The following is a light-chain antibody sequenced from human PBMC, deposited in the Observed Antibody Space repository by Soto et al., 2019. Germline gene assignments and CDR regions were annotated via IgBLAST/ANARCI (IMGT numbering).Light chain of an antibody. CDR1: SSDVGDYNY. CDR3: GSYTSDKNLNWV. CDR2: DVT. J-gene: IGLJ3*02. Sequence: QSVLTQPASVSGSPGQSISISCTGTSSDVGDYNYVSWYQHHPGKAPKLIIYDVTNRPSGISNRFSGSKSGNTASLTISGLQAEDEADHYCGSYTSDKNLNWVFGGGTKLTVL. V-gene: IGLV2-14*03.